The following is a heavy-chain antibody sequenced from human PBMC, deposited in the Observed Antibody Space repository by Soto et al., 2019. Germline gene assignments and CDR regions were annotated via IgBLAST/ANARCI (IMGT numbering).Heavy chain of an antibody. J-gene: IGHJ3*02. V-gene: IGHV4-31*03. Sequence: PSETLSLTCTVSGGSISSGGYYWSWIRQHPGKGLEWIGYIYYSGSTYYNPSLKSRVTISVDTSKNQFSLKLSSVTAADTAVYYCARGVRGSGRYLAFDIWGQGTMVTVS. CDR3: ARGVRGSGRYLAFDI. CDR1: GGSISSGGYY. D-gene: IGHD3-10*01. CDR2: IYYSGST.